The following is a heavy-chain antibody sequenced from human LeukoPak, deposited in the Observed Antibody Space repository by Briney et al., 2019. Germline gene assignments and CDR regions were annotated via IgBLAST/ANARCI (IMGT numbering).Heavy chain of an antibody. CDR1: GFTFSSYE. D-gene: IGHD4-17*01. J-gene: IGHJ4*02. Sequence: GGSLRLSCAASGFTFSSYEMNWVRQAPGKGLEWVSYISSSGSTIYYADSVKGRFTISRDNSKNTLYLQMNSLRAEDTAVYYCARAKNDYGDYGEPDYWGQGTLVTVSS. CDR2: ISSSGSTI. CDR3: ARAKNDYGDYGEPDY. V-gene: IGHV3-48*03.